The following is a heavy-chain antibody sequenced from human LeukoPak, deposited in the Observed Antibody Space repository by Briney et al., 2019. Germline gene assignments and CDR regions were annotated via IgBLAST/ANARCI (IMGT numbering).Heavy chain of an antibody. CDR3: ANGLVAATPELDY. D-gene: IGHD2-15*01. CDR1: GYTFTSYY. CDR2: INPSGGST. V-gene: IGHV1-46*01. Sequence: GASVKVSCKASGYTFTSYYMHWVRQAPGQGLEWMGIINPSGGSTSYAQKFQGRVTMTRDTSTSTVYMELSRLRSDDTAVYYCANGLVAATPELDYWGQGTLVTVSS. J-gene: IGHJ4*02.